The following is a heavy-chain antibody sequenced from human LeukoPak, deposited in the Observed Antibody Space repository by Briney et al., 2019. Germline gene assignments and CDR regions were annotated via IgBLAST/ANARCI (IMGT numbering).Heavy chain of an antibody. CDR2: MNPNSGNT. V-gene: IGHV1-8*02. CDR1: GYTFTSYD. J-gene: IGHJ4*02. CDR3: ARCPPSGSYACVH. Sequence: VSMKVSCKASGYTFTSYDINWVRQATGQGLEWMGWMNPNSGNTGYAQKFQGRVTMTRNTSISTAYMELSSLRSEDTAVYYCARCPPSGSYACVHWGQGTLVTVSS. D-gene: IGHD1-26*01.